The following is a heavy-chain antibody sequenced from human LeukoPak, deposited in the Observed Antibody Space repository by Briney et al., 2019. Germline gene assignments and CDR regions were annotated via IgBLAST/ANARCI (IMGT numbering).Heavy chain of an antibody. Sequence: GASVKVSCKTSGYTFSNYGISCVRQAPGQGLEWMGWITAYNGNRLYAQRFQGRITLTTDTSTSTSYMELRSLEYDDTAIYYCARDNDKVVDHWGQGTLVTVSS. CDR2: ITAYNGNR. D-gene: IGHD1-1*01. J-gene: IGHJ4*01. CDR3: ARDNDKVVDH. V-gene: IGHV1-18*01. CDR1: GYTFSNYG.